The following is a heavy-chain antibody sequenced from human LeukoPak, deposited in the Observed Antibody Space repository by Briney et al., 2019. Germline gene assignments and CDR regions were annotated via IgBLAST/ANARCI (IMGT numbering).Heavy chain of an antibody. CDR2: ISGSGGST. D-gene: IGHD3-10*01. CDR3: SKDPRQSFYGPGSWAV. Sequence: PGGSLRHSCAASGFTFNNYAMTWVRQASGKGLEWVSGISGSGGSTYYADSVKGRFTISRDDSKNTLYLQMNSLRAEATAVYYCSKDPRQSFYGPGSWAVWGQGAVVTVSS. CDR1: GFTFNNYA. J-gene: IGHJ4*02. V-gene: IGHV3-23*01.